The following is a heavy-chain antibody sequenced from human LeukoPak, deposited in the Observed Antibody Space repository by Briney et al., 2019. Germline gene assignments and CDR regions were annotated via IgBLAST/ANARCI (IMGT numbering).Heavy chain of an antibody. CDR1: GFTFSTYS. CDR3: AKDGLGWGYSYGPNWFDP. CDR2: ISGSGGST. J-gene: IGHJ5*02. Sequence: PGGSLRLSCAASGFTFSTYSMKWVRQAPGKGLEWVSAISGSGGSTYYADSVKGRFTISRDNSKNTLYLQMNSLRAEDTAVYYCAKDGLGWGYSYGPNWFDPWGRGTLVTVSS. V-gene: IGHV3-23*01. D-gene: IGHD5-18*01.